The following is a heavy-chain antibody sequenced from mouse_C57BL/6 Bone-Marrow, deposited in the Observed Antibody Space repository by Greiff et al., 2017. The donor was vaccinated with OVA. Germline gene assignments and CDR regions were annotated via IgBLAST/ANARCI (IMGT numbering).Heavy chain of an antibody. CDR2: IYPGSGNT. J-gene: IGHJ3*01. CDR1: GYTFTDYY. D-gene: IGHD1-1*01. CDR3: ARSSSNYYGSSFAY. Sequence: QVQLKESGPELVKPGASVKISCKASGYTFTDYYINWVKQRPGPGLEWIGWIYPGSGNTKYNEKFKGKATLTVDTSSSTAYMQLSSLTSEDSAVYFCARSSSNYYGSSFAYWGQGTLVTVSA. V-gene: IGHV1-84*01.